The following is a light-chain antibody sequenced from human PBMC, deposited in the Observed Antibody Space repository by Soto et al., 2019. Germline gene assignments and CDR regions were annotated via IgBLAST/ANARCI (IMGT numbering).Light chain of an antibody. CDR3: QQRSNWPLT. V-gene: IGKV3-11*01. J-gene: IGKJ4*01. CDR1: QSVSSY. CDR2: DAS. Sequence: EIVLTQSPATLSLSPGERATLSCXXXQSVSSYLAWYQQKPGQAPRLLIYDASNRATGIPARFSGSGSGTDFTLTISSLEPEDFAVYYCQQRSNWPLTFGGGTKVEIK.